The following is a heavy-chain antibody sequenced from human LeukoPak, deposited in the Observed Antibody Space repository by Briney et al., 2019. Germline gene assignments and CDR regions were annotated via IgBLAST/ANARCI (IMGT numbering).Heavy chain of an antibody. CDR3: ARVGDCSGGGCYRNYFDY. CDR1: GGSFIGYY. J-gene: IGHJ4*02. D-gene: IGHD2-15*01. V-gene: IGHV4-34*01. Sequence: SETLSLTCAVYGGSFIGYYWSWIRQTPGKGLEWIGEINHSGSTNYSPSLKSRVTISVDTSKNQFSLKLSSVTAADTAVYYCARVGDCSGGGCYRNYFDYWGQGTLVTVSS. CDR2: INHSGST.